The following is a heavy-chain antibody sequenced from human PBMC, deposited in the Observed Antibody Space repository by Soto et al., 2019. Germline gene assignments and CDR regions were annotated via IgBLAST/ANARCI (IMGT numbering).Heavy chain of an antibody. V-gene: IGHV4-30-4*01. CDR1: GGSISSGDYY. CDR3: ARDQGTTVTTMGKGDY. CDR2: IYYSGST. Sequence: SETLSLTCTVSGGSISSGDYYWSWIRQPPGKGLEWIGYIYYSGSTYYNPSLKSRVTISVDTSKNQFSLKLSSVTAADTAVYYCARDQGTTVTTMGKGDYWGQGTLVTVSS. D-gene: IGHD4-17*01. J-gene: IGHJ4*02.